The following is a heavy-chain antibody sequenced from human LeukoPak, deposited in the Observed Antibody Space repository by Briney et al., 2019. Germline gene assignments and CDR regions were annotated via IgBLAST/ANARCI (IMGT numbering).Heavy chain of an antibody. V-gene: IGHV4-4*07. J-gene: IGHJ4*02. CDR1: GGSISSYY. Sequence: PSETLSLXCTVSGGSISSYYWSWSRQPAGKGLEWIGRIYTSGSTSYNPSLKSRVTMSVDTSKNQFSLKLSSVTAADTAVYYCAGGDTAMVKDWGQGTLVTVSS. CDR3: AGGDTAMVKD. CDR2: IYTSGST. D-gene: IGHD5-18*01.